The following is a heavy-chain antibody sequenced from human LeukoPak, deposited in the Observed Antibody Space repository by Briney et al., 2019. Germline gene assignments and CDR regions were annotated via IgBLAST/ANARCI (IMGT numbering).Heavy chain of an antibody. D-gene: IGHD3-3*01. Sequence: SETLSLTCAVYGGSFSGYYWSWIRQPPGKGLEWIGEINHSGSTNYNPSLKSRVTISVDTSKNQSSLKLSSVTAADTAVYYCASLYQDYDFWSGYRNDAFDIWAKGQWSPSLQ. J-gene: IGHJ3*02. CDR3: ASLYQDYDFWSGYRNDAFDI. CDR1: GGSFSGYY. CDR2: INHSGST. V-gene: IGHV4-34*01.